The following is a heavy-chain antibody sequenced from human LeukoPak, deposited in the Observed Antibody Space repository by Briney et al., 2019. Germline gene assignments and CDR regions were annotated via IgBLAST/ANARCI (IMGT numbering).Heavy chain of an antibody. D-gene: IGHD3-10*01. CDR2: ISYDGSNK. V-gene: IGHV3-30*18. CDR1: GFTFSSYG. Sequence: GGSLRLSCAASGFTFSSYGMHWVRQAPVKGLEWVAVISYDGSNKYYADSVKGRFTISRDNSKNTLYLQMNSLRAEDTAVYYCAKGTYYYGSTESTGSWYFDLWGRGTLVTVSS. J-gene: IGHJ2*01. CDR3: AKGTYYYGSTESTGSWYFDL.